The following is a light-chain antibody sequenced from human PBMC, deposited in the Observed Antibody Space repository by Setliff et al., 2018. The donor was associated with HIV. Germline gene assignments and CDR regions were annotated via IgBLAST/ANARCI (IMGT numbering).Light chain of an antibody. Sequence: QSVLTQPASVSGSPGQSITISCTGTSGDVGGYNFVSWYQQSPGKAPKLMIYEVSNRPSGVSNRFSGSKSGNTASLTISGLQAEDEADYYCSSYTIETSYVFGTGTKVTVL. CDR1: SGDVGGYNF. J-gene: IGLJ1*01. CDR3: SSYTIETSYV. CDR2: EVS. V-gene: IGLV2-14*01.